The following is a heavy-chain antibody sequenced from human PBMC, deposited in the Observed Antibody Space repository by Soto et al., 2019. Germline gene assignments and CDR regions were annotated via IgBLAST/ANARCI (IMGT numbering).Heavy chain of an antibody. V-gene: IGHV4-59*04. CDR3: ARQRTSVVTQAYFDS. D-gene: IGHD2-21*02. J-gene: IGHJ4*02. CDR1: GGSISDYY. Sequence: CTVSGGSISDYYWSWIRQPPGKGLEWIGSIYYSGSTYNNPSLKSRVSMSVDTSKNQFSLKLRSVTAADTALYYCARQRTSVVTQAYFDSWGQGSLVTVSS. CDR2: IYYSGST.